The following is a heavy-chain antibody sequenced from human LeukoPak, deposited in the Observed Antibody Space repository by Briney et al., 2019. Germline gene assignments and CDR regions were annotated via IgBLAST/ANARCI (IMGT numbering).Heavy chain of an antibody. J-gene: IGHJ5*02. CDR3: ARQVSSSGWFDH. Sequence: GESLKTSCKASGYSFTSYWIGWVRQMPGKGLEWMGIIYPDDSDTRYSPSFQGQVTISADKSISTAYMQWSSLKASDTAMYYCARQVSSSGWFDHWGQGTLVTVSS. V-gene: IGHV5-51*01. D-gene: IGHD6-6*01. CDR2: IYPDDSDT. CDR1: GYSFTSYW.